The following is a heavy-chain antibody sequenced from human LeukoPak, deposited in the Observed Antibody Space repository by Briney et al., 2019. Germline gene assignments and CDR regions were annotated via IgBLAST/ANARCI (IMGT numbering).Heavy chain of an antibody. CDR1: GFTFSSYA. D-gene: IGHD3-22*01. CDR3: ATQPLETYYYDSSGSDWYFDL. V-gene: IGHV3-23*01. CDR2: ISGSGGST. Sequence: GGSLRLSCAASGFTFSSYAMSWVRQAPGKGLEWVSAISGSGGSTYYADSVKGRFTISRDNSKNTLYLQMNSLRAEDTAVYYCATQPLETYYYDSSGSDWYFDLWDRGTLVTVSS. J-gene: IGHJ2*01.